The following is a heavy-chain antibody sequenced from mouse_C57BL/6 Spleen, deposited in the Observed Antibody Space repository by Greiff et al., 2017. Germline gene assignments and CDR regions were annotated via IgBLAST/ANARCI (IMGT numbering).Heavy chain of an antibody. J-gene: IGHJ3*01. V-gene: IGHV1-52*01. Sequence: QVQLQQPGAELVRPGSSVKLSCKASGYTFTSYWMHWVKQRPIQGLEWIGNIDPSDSETHYNQKFKDKATLTVDKSSSTAYMQLSSLTSEDSAVYYCARPNYYGSSYLFAYWGQGTLVTVSA. CDR1: GYTFTSYW. CDR2: IDPSDSET. CDR3: ARPNYYGSSYLFAY. D-gene: IGHD1-1*01.